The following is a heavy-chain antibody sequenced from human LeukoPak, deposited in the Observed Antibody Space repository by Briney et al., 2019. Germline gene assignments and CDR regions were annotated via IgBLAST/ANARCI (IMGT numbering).Heavy chain of an antibody. CDR3: ASGGAYYFDY. J-gene: IGHJ4*02. CDR2: IYFAGST. CDR1: GGSLSTNDYY. Sequence: PSEPLSLTCTVSGGSLSTNDYYWAWIRRPPEKGLQWIGSIYFAGSTFYNPSLKSRVTISVDMSNNQFSLTLSSVTAADTAVYYCASGGAYYFDYWGQGILVTVSS. V-gene: IGHV4-39*07. D-gene: IGHD3-10*01.